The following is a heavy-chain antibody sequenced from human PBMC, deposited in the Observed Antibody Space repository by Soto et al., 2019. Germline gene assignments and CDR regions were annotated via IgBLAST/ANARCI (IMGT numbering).Heavy chain of an antibody. CDR1: GFTFSSYG. Sequence: QVQLVESGGGVVQPGRSLRLSCAASGFTFSSYGMHWVRQAPGKGLEWVAVIWYDGSNKYYADSVKGRFTISRDNSKNQVHLQRNRLRAEDTAVYYCARVTGYSSGWSWYFDLWGRGTLVTVSS. CDR2: IWYDGSNK. CDR3: ARVTGYSSGWSWYFDL. D-gene: IGHD6-19*01. J-gene: IGHJ2*01. V-gene: IGHV3-33*01.